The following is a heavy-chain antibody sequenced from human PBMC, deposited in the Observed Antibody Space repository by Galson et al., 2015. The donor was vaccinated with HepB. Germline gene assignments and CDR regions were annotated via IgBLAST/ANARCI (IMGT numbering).Heavy chain of an antibody. J-gene: IGHJ2*01. D-gene: IGHD1-20*01. Sequence: SVKVSCKASGYTFTSYYMHWVRQAPGQGLEWMGIINPSGGSTSYAQKFQGRVTITADESTSTAYMELSSLRSEDTAVYYCASPGGITNNYWYFDLWGRGTLVTVSS. CDR2: INPSGGST. CDR3: ASPGGITNNYWYFDL. CDR1: GYTFTSYY. V-gene: IGHV1-46*01.